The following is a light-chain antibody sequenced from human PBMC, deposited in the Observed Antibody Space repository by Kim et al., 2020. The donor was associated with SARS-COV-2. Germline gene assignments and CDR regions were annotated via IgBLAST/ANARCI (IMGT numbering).Light chain of an antibody. CDR1: TSNIGSQY. V-gene: IGLV1-47*01. CDR2: RND. CDR3: AAWDDSLYGYV. J-gene: IGLJ1*01. Sequence: GQRVTISGSGSTSNIGSQYVYWYQQLPGTAPELLISRNDQRPSGVPDRFSGSKSGTSASLAISGLRSEDETDYYCAAWDDSLYGYVFGAGTKVTVL.